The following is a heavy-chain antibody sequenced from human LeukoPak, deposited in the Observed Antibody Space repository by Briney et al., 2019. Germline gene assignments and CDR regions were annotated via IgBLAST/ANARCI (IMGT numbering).Heavy chain of an antibody. J-gene: IGHJ5*02. D-gene: IGHD6-25*01. CDR1: GGSIKSGSYY. CDR2: IYYAGST. V-gene: IGHV4-39*07. Sequence: SETLSLTCTVSGGSIKSGSYYWGWIRQPPGKGLEWIGHIYYAGSTSYNVSLESRLTVSIDTSKNQFSLKLGSVNAADTAVYHCVRVGAAGWFDPWGQGTLVTVSS. CDR3: VRVGAAGWFDP.